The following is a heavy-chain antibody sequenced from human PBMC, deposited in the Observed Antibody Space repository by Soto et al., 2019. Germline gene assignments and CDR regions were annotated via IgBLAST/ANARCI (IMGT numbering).Heavy chain of an antibody. CDR3: AHSPLYIWGSYRFEL. CDR1: GFSLSTSGVG. D-gene: IGHD3-16*02. Sequence: QITLKESGPTLVKPTQTLTLTCTFSGFSLSTSGVGVGWIRQPPGKALEWLALIYWDDDKRYSPSLKSRLTTTKDTSKNQVVLTMTNMDPVDTATYYCAHSPLYIWGSYRFELWGQGTMVTVSS. J-gene: IGHJ3*01. CDR2: IYWDDDK. V-gene: IGHV2-5*02.